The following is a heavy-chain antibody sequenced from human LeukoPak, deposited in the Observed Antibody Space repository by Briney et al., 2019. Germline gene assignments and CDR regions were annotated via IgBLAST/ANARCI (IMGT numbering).Heavy chain of an antibody. V-gene: IGHV4-39*07. Sequence: SETLSLTCTVSGGSISSYYWGWIRQPPGKGLEWIGSIYYSGSTYYNPSLKSRVTISVDTSKNQFSLKLSSVTAADTAVYYCARVSVTMVRGVFFDYWGQGTLVTVSS. J-gene: IGHJ4*02. CDR3: ARVSVTMVRGVFFDY. D-gene: IGHD3-10*01. CDR1: GGSISSYY. CDR2: IYYSGST.